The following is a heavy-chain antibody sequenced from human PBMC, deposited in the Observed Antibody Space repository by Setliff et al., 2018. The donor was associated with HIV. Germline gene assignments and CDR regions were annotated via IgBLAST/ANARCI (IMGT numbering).Heavy chain of an antibody. V-gene: IGHV4-34*01. CDR1: GGSFSGYY. J-gene: IGHJ3*02. Sequence: TLSLTCAVYGGSFSGYYWSWIRQAPGKGLEWIGEIDHSGSTNYNPSLKSRVTISVDTSKNHFSLRLTSVTAADTAVYYCARLITRGAARPLGGDAFDIWGQGTMVTV. CDR3: ARLITRGAARPLGGDAFDI. D-gene: IGHD6-6*01. CDR2: IDHSGST.